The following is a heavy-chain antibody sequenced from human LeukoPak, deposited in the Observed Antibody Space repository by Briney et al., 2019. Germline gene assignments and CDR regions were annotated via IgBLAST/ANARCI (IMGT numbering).Heavy chain of an antibody. CDR3: ARPSCSSTSCYEGNAFDI. J-gene: IGHJ3*02. D-gene: IGHD2-2*01. V-gene: IGHV3-30*04. CDR1: GFTFSSYA. Sequence: GGSLRLSCAASGFTFSSYAMYWVRQAPGKGLEWVAVISYDGSNKYYADSVKGRFTISRDNSKNTLYLQMNSLRAEDTAVYYCARPSCSSTSCYEGNAFDIWGQGTMVTVSS. CDR2: ISYDGSNK.